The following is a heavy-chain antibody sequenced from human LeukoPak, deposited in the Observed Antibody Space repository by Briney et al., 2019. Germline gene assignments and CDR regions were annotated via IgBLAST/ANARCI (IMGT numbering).Heavy chain of an antibody. D-gene: IGHD6-13*01. CDR2: IYYSGST. Sequence: SETLSLTCTVSGGSISSYYWSWIRQPPGKGLEWIGYIYYSGSTSYNPSLKSRVTISVDTSKNQFSLKLSSVTAADTAVYYCARDLYSSSWYGTARGYNWFDPWGQGTLVTVSS. CDR1: GGSISSYY. CDR3: ARDLYSSSWYGTARGYNWFDP. J-gene: IGHJ5*02. V-gene: IGHV4-59*01.